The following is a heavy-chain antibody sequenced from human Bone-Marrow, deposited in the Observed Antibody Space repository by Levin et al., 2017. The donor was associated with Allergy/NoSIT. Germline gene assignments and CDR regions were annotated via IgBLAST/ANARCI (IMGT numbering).Heavy chain of an antibody. J-gene: IGHJ3*01. Sequence: PGGSLRLSCAASGFTFSDAWMTWVRQVPGMGLEWIGRIKTMRQGGATDYAAPVKGRFTISRDDSRNTVYLQIDSLETADTAVYYCATGIIHSNYIQHAFEFWGHGALVTVSS. CDR3: ATGIIHSNYIQHAFEF. CDR2: IKTMRQGGAT. V-gene: IGHV3-15*01. CDR1: GFTFSDAW. D-gene: IGHD4-11*01.